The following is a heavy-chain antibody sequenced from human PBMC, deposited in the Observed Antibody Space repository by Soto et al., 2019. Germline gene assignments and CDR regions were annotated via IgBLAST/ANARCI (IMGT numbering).Heavy chain of an antibody. D-gene: IGHD5-12*01. V-gene: IGHV1-24*01. CDR2: FDPEDGET. CDR3: ATDRLGGYDLSTIAFDI. CDR1: GYTLTELS. Sequence: ASVKVSCKVSGYTLTELSMHWVRQAPGKGLEWMGGFDPEDGETIYAQKFQGRVTVTEDTSTDTAYMELSSLRSEDTAVYYCATDRLGGYDLSTIAFDIWGQGTMVTVSS. J-gene: IGHJ3*02.